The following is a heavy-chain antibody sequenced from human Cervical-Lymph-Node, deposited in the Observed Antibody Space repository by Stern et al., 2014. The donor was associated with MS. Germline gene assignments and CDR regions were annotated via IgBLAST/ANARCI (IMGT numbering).Heavy chain of an antibody. CDR2: IYHSGST. V-gene: IGHV4-4*02. CDR1: GGSISSSNW. J-gene: IGHJ3*02. Sequence: QLQLQESGPGLVKPSGTLSLTCAVSGGSISSSNWWSWVRQPPGQGLEWIGEIYHSGSTNYNPSLKSRVTISVDKFNNQFSLKLSSVTAADTAVYYCAREGYSSSYDAFDIWGQGTMVTVSS. D-gene: IGHD6-6*01. CDR3: AREGYSSSYDAFDI.